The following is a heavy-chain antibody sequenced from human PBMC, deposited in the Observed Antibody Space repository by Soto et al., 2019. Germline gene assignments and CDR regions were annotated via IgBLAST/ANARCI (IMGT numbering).Heavy chain of an antibody. CDR2: ISSSSSYI. CDR1: GFTFSSYS. J-gene: IGHJ3*02. Sequence: GGSLRLSCAASGFTFSSYSMNWVRQAPGKGLEWVSSISSSSSYIYYADSVKGRFTISRDNAKNSLYLQINSLRAEDTAVYYCARDLVDCSGGSCYFAFDIWGQGTMVTVSS. V-gene: IGHV3-21*01. CDR3: ARDLVDCSGGSCYFAFDI. D-gene: IGHD2-15*01.